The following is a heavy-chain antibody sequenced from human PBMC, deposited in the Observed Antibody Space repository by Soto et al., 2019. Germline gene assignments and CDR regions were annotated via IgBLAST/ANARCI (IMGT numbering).Heavy chain of an antibody. CDR3: AKNYDSSGYYLLVDY. CDR2: IWYDGSNK. J-gene: IGHJ4*02. V-gene: IGHV3-33*06. Sequence: GGSLRLSCAASGFTFSSYGMHWVRQAPGKGLEWVAVIWYDGSNKYYADSVKGRFTISRDNSKNTLYLQMNSLRADDTAVYYCAKNYDSSGYYLLVDYWGQGTLVTVPS. CDR1: GFTFSSYG. D-gene: IGHD3-22*01.